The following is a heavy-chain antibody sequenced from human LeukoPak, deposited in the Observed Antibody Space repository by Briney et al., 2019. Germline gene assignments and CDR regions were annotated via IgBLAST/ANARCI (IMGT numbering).Heavy chain of an antibody. Sequence: SETLSLTCTVSGGSISSSSYYWGWIRQPPGKGLEWIGSIYYSGSTYYNPSLKSRVTISVDTSKNQFSLKLSSVTAADTAVYYCARVPAAKYNWFDPWGQGTLVTVSS. CDR3: ARVPAAKYNWFDP. D-gene: IGHD2-2*01. CDR1: GGSISSSSYY. CDR2: IYYSGST. J-gene: IGHJ5*02. V-gene: IGHV4-39*01.